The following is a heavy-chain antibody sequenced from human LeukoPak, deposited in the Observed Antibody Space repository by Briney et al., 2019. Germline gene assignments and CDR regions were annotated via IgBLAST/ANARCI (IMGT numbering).Heavy chain of an antibody. D-gene: IGHD2-2*02. CDR3: ARDCSSTSCYNVY. J-gene: IGHJ4*02. CDR2: ISTYNGDT. V-gene: IGHV1-18*01. Sequence: ASVKVSCKASGYTFTNHGFSWVRQTPGQGLEWMGWISTYNGDTNYAQNLQGRVTMTTDTSTSTVYMEMRSLRSDDTAVYYCARDCSSTSCYNVYWGQGTLVTVSS. CDR1: GYTFTNHG.